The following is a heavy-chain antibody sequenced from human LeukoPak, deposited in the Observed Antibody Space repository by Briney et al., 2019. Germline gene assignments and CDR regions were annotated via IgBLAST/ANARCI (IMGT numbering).Heavy chain of an antibody. CDR1: GYTLTELS. CDR2: FDPEDGET. CDR3: ASRDPRIAAVGYDAFDI. D-gene: IGHD6-13*01. Sequence: ASVKVSCKVPGYTLTELSMHWVRQAPGKGLEWMGGFDPEDGETIYAQKFQGRVTMTEDTSTDTAHMELSSLRSEDTAVYYCASRDPRIAAVGYDAFDIWGQGTMVTVSS. V-gene: IGHV1-24*01. J-gene: IGHJ3*02.